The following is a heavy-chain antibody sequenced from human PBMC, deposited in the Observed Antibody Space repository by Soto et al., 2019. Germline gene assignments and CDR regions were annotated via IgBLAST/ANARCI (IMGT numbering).Heavy chain of an antibody. CDR2: ISSSGSTI. CDR3: ARMDTAMAYYYYYGMDV. J-gene: IGHJ6*02. Sequence: GGSLRLSCAASGFTFSSYEVNWVRQAPGKGLEWVSYISSSGSTIYYADSVKGRFTISRDNAKNSLYLQMNSLRAEDTAVYYCARMDTAMAYYYYYGMDVWGQGTTVTVSS. V-gene: IGHV3-48*03. D-gene: IGHD5-18*01. CDR1: GFTFSSYE.